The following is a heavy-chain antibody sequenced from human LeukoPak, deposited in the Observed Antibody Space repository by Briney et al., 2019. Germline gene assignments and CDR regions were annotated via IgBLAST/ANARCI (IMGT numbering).Heavy chain of an antibody. CDR2: INHSGST. V-gene: IGHV4-34*01. Sequence: PSETLSLTCAVYGGSFSGYYWSWIRQPPGKGLEWIGEINHSGSTNYNPSLKSRVTISVDTSKNQFSLKLSSVTAADTAVYYCARGMLAAARVFDSWGQGTLVTVSS. CDR3: ARGMLAAARVFDS. J-gene: IGHJ4*02. D-gene: IGHD6-13*01. CDR1: GGSFSGYY.